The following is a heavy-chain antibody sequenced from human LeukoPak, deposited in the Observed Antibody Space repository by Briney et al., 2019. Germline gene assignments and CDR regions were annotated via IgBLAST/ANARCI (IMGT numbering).Heavy chain of an antibody. Sequence: ASVNVSCKASGYIFTTYYIHWVRQAPGQGLEWMGIINPSGGTTSYAQKFQGRVTMTRDTSTSTVYMELSSLRSEDTAVYYCAREWVVPAFDYWGQGTLVTVSS. CDR1: GYIFTTYY. CDR2: INPSGGTT. J-gene: IGHJ4*02. V-gene: IGHV1-46*01. D-gene: IGHD2-2*01. CDR3: AREWVVPAFDY.